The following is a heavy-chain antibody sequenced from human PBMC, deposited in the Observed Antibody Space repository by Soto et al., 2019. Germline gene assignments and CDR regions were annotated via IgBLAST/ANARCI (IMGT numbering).Heavy chain of an antibody. J-gene: IGHJ5*02. V-gene: IGHV3-30*18. CDR1: GFTFSSYG. CDR2: ISYDGSNK. D-gene: IGHD3-22*01. CDR3: AKDLSDSSGYRHSNWFDP. Sequence: GGSLRLSCAASGFTFSSYGMHCVRQAPGKGLEWVAVISYDGSNKYYADSVKGRFTIYRDNSKNTLYLQMNSLRAEDTAVYYCAKDLSDSSGYRHSNWFDPWGQGTLVTVSS.